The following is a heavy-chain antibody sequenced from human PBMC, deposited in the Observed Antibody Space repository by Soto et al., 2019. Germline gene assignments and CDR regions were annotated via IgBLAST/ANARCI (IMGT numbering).Heavy chain of an antibody. D-gene: IGHD3-22*01. V-gene: IGHV4-30-4*01. J-gene: IGHJ5*02. CDR1: GGSISDGDYF. Sequence: SETLSLTCTVSGGSISDGDYFWTWIRLPPGKGLEWIGCIYYRGSTYYSPSLRSRVMISVDTSKNHFTLKMNSVTAADTAVYYCARDTPHYASGSHSNWFDPWGQGTPVTVSS. CDR3: ARDTPHYASGSHSNWFDP. CDR2: IYYRGST.